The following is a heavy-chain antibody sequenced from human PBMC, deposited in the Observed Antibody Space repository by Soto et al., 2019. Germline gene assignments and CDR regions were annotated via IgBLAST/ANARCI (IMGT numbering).Heavy chain of an antibody. CDR2: IYYSGST. J-gene: IGHJ4*02. CDR1: GGSISSGGYY. CDR3: ARRYGGNLDY. Sequence: TLSLTCTVSGGSISSGGYYWSWIRQHPGKGLEWIGYIYYSGSTNYNPSLKSRVTISVDTSKNQFSLKLSSVTAADTAVYYCARRYGGNLDYWGQGTLVTVSS. V-gene: IGHV4-31*03. D-gene: IGHD1-26*01.